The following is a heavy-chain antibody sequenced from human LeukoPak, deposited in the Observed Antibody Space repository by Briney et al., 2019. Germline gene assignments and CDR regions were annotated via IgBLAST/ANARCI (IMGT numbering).Heavy chain of an antibody. CDR3: ARARYSSSWYMDWFDP. V-gene: IGHV4-31*03. D-gene: IGHD6-13*01. J-gene: IGHJ5*02. Sequence: TSQTLSLTCTVSGGSISSGGYYWSWIRQHPGKGLAWIGYIYYSGSTYYNPSLKSRVTISVDTSKNQFSLKLSSVTAADTAVYYCARARYSSSWYMDWFDPWGQGTLVTVSS. CDR1: GGSISSGGYY. CDR2: IYYSGST.